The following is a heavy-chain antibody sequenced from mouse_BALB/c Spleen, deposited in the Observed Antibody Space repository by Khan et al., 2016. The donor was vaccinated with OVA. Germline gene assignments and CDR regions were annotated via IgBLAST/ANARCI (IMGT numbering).Heavy chain of an antibody. Sequence: QVQLQQSGAELVRPGASVKLSCKASGYTFTNYWINWVKQRPGQGLEWIGNIYPSDGYTNYNQKFKDKATLTVDKSSSTAYMQLSSPTSEDSAVYYCNREGVTMINPWFGYWGQGTLVTVSA. V-gene: IGHV1-69*02. CDR2: IYPSDGYT. D-gene: IGHD2-4*01. CDR3: NREGVTMINPWFGY. J-gene: IGHJ3*01. CDR1: GYTFTNYW.